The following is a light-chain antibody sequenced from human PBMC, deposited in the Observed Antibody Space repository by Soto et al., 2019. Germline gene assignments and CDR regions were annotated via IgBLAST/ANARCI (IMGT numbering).Light chain of an antibody. CDR3: QQYVSSPWT. V-gene: IGKV3-20*01. CDR2: GAS. CDR1: QSVTSTY. Sequence: EIVLTQSPGTLSLSPGERATLSCRASQSVTSTYFPWYQQKPGRAPRLLIYGASSRATGIPARFSGSGSGTDFTLTISRLEPEDFAVYYCQQYVSSPWTFGQGTKVEIK. J-gene: IGKJ1*01.